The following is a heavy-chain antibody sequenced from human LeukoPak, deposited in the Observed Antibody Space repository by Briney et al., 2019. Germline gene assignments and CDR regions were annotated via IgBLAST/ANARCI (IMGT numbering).Heavy chain of an antibody. J-gene: IGHJ6*03. CDR2: IYYSGST. Sequence: SETLSLTCTVSGDSISGFYWSWIRQPPGKGLEWIGYIYYSGSTNYNPSLKSRVAISVDTSKNQFSLKLSSVTAADTAVYYCAGGTMATTLYYYYYMDVWGKGTTVTISS. CDR3: AGGTMATTLYYYYYMDV. CDR1: GDSISGFY. D-gene: IGHD5-24*01. V-gene: IGHV4-59*01.